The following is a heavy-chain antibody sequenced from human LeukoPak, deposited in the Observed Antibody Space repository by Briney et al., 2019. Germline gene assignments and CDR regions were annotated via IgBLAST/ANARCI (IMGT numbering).Heavy chain of an antibody. CDR3: ARMPGSGWYLDY. V-gene: IGHV2-70*11. Sequence: SGPTLVNPTQTLTLTCTFSGFSLSTSGMCVSWIRQPPGKALEWLARIDWDDDKYYSTSLKTRLTISKDTSKNQVVLTMTNMDPVDTATYYCARMPGSGWYLDYWGQGTLVTVSS. CDR1: GFSLSTSGMC. CDR2: IDWDDDK. J-gene: IGHJ4*02. D-gene: IGHD6-19*01.